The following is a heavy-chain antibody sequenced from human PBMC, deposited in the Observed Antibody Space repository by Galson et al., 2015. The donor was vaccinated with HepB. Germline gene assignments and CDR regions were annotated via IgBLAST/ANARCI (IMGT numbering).Heavy chain of an antibody. J-gene: IGHJ3*02. CDR1: GGSISSYY. CDR3: ARDLVVVSLDDAFDI. CDR2: IYYSGGT. V-gene: IGHV4-59*01. Sequence: ETLSLTCTVPGGSISSYYWSWIRQPPGKGLEWIGYIYYSGGTNYNPSLKSRVTISVDTSKNQFSLKLSSVTAADTAVYYCARDLVVVSLDDAFDIWGQGTMVTVSS. D-gene: IGHD3-22*01.